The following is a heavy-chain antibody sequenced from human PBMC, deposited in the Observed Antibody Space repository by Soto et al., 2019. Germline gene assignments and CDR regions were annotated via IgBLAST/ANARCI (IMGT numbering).Heavy chain of an antibody. CDR3: ARHYCSSTSCYPVYYYYYGMDV. D-gene: IGHD2-2*01. CDR2: IYPGDSDT. J-gene: IGHJ6*02. Sequence: PGESLKISCKGSGYSFTSDWIGWVRQMPGKGLEWMGIIYPGDSDTRYSPSFQGQVTISADKSISTAYLQWSSLKASDTAMYYCARHYCSSTSCYPVYYYYYGMDVWGQGXTVTVSS. CDR1: GYSFTSDW. V-gene: IGHV5-51*01.